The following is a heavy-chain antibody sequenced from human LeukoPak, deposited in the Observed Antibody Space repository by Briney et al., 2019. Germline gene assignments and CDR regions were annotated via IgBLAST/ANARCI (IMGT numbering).Heavy chain of an antibody. CDR2: ISSSSSYI. CDR3: ARDAVTTHYYYYYMDV. D-gene: IGHD4-11*01. Sequence: PGGSLRLSCAASGFTFSSYSMNRVRQAPGKGLEWVSSISSSSSYIYYADSVKGRFTISRDNAKNSLYLQMDSLRAEDTAVYYCARDAVTTHYYYYYMDVWGKGTTVTVSS. V-gene: IGHV3-21*01. J-gene: IGHJ6*03. CDR1: GFTFSSYS.